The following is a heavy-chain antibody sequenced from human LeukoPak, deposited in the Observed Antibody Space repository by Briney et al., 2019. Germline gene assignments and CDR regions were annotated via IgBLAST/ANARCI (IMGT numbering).Heavy chain of an antibody. CDR3: ARDRGGSFDY. Sequence: GRSLRLSCAASGFTFSSYAMHWVRQAPGKGLEWVAVISYDGSNKYYADSVKGRFTISRDNSKNTLYLQMNSLRAEDTAVYYCARDRGGSFDYWGQGTLVTVSS. CDR1: GFTFSSYA. D-gene: IGHD3-10*01. V-gene: IGHV3-30-3*01. J-gene: IGHJ4*02. CDR2: ISYDGSNK.